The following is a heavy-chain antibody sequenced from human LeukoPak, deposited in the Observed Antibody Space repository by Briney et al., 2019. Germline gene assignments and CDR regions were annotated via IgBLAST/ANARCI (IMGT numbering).Heavy chain of an antibody. CDR2: IYLNGGA. Sequence: SETLSLTCSVSGGSINSDDWWSWVRQPPGKGLEWIGEIYLNGGANYSPSLKSRVAMSVDKTKNQFSLKLTSVTAADTAVYYCARWYSSGWAFDYWGQGTLVPVSS. CDR1: GGSINSDDW. D-gene: IGHD6-19*01. J-gene: IGHJ4*02. V-gene: IGHV4-4*02. CDR3: ARWYSSGWAFDY.